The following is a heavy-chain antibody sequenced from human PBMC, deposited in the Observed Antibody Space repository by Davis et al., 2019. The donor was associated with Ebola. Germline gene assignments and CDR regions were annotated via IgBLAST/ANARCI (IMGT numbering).Heavy chain of an antibody. V-gene: IGHV4-4*02. CDR1: GGPTSSSNW. CDR3: ARVGPSGGSLDS. D-gene: IGHD5-12*01. J-gene: IGHJ4*02. CDR2: IHHSGST. Sequence: MPGGSLRLSCAVSGGPTSSSNWWSWVRQPPGKGLEWIGEIHHSGSTNYNPSLKSRVTMFLDKSLNQFSLKMTSVTAADTAVYYCARVGPSGGSLDSWGQGALVIVSS.